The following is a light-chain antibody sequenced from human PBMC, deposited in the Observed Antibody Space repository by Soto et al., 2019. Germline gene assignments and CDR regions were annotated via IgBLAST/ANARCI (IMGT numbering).Light chain of an antibody. Sequence: QSALTQPPSVSGSPGQSVTISCTGTSGDVDPYNYVSWYQQHPGRAPKLVIYDVNMRPSGVPDRFSGSKSGDTSSLTISGLQAEDKADYYCCSYVGTPLVGGGTKLTVL. CDR2: DVN. CDR3: CSYVGTPL. CDR1: SGDVDPYNY. V-gene: IGLV2-11*01. J-gene: IGLJ2*01.